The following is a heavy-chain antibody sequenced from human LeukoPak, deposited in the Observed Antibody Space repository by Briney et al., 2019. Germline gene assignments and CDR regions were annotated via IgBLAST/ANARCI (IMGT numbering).Heavy chain of an antibody. CDR3: NCCAPSHLDY. Sequence: PSETLSLTCTVSGGAISSGDYFWSWLRQPPGKALEWIAYTYHRGSPFYKSSLKSRVTTSVDTSKNQFSLKLSSMTAADTAVYCANCCAPSHLDYWGQGSVVGDPS. CDR2: TYHRGSP. V-gene: IGHV4-30-4*01. J-gene: IGHJ4*02. CDR1: GGAISSGDYF. D-gene: IGHD1-1*01.